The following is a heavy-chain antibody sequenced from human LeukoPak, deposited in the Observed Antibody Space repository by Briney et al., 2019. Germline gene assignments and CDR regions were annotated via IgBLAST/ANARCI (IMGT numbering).Heavy chain of an antibody. D-gene: IGHD2-8*01. V-gene: IGHV3-23*01. CDR2: FSGSGGST. CDR1: GFTFSNYA. CDR3: AKDPDCTSGICYTFFDY. J-gene: IGHJ4*02. Sequence: PGGSLRLSCAAPGFTFSNYAMSWVRQAPGKGLGWVSAFSGSGGSTYYADSVKGRFTISRDNSKNTLYLQMNSLRAEDTAVYYCAKDPDCTSGICYTFFDYWGQGTLVTVSS.